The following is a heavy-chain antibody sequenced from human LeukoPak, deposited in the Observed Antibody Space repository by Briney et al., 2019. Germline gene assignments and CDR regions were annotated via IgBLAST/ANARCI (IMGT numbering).Heavy chain of an antibody. Sequence: GGSLRLSCAASGFTFSNSGMSWVRQAPGRGLEWVANINQDGSEKNCVDSVKGRFTISRDNAKNSLYLQMNSLRAEDTAVYYCANNRASLDYWGQGTLVTVSS. CDR1: GFTFSNSG. D-gene: IGHD2/OR15-2a*01. J-gene: IGHJ4*02. CDR2: INQDGSEK. CDR3: ANNRASLDY. V-gene: IGHV3-7*02.